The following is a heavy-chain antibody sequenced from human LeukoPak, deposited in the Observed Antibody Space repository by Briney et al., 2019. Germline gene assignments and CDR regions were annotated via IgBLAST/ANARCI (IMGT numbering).Heavy chain of an antibody. CDR2: INHSGST. D-gene: IGHD6-13*01. CDR3: ASGIAAAVVDY. V-gene: IGHV4-34*01. J-gene: IGHJ4*02. CDR1: GGSFSDYY. Sequence: PSETLSLTCAVYGGSFSDYYWSWIRQPPGKGLECIGEINHSGSTYYNPSLKSRVTISVDTSKNQFSLKLSSVTAADTAVYYCASGIAAAVVDYWGQGTLVTVSS.